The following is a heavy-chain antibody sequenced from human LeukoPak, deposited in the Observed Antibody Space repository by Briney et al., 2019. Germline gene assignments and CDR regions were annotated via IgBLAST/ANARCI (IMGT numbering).Heavy chain of an antibody. V-gene: IGHV4-59*08. CDR2: IYYSGST. CDR1: GGSISSYY. CDR3: AATYYYDSSGYVGDY. J-gene: IGHJ4*02. D-gene: IGHD3-22*01. Sequence: SETLSLTCTVSGGSISSYYWSWIRQPPGKGLEWIGYIYYSGSTNYNPSLKSRVTISVDTSKNQFSLKLSSVTAADTAVYYCAATYYYDSSGYVGDYWGQGTLVTVSS.